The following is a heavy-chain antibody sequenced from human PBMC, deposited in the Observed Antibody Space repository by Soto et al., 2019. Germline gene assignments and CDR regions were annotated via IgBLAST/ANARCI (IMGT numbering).Heavy chain of an antibody. CDR2: ISYDGSNK. J-gene: IGHJ6*02. V-gene: IGHV3-30-3*01. CDR3: ARGDCSGGSCYLWYYRMDV. D-gene: IGHD2-15*01. Sequence: GGSLRLSCAASGFTFSSYAMHWVRQAPGKGLEWVAVISYDGSNKYYADSVKGRFTISRDNSKNTLYLQLNSLRAEDTAVYYCARGDCSGGSCYLWYYRMDVSCQATTVTVSS. CDR1: GFTFSSYA.